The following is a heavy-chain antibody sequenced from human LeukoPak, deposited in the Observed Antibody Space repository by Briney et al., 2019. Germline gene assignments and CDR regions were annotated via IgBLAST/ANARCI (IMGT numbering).Heavy chain of an antibody. CDR3: AKDQSRGYDYVWGSYDY. V-gene: IGHV3-30*02. J-gene: IGHJ4*02. Sequence: SGGSLRLSCAASGFTFSTYDIHWVRQAPGKGLEWVAFIRYDASNKKYADSVKGRFTISRDNSKNTLYLQMNSLRAEDTAVYYCAKDQSRGYDYVWGSYDYWGQGTLVTVSS. D-gene: IGHD3-16*01. CDR2: IRYDASNK. CDR1: GFTFSTYD.